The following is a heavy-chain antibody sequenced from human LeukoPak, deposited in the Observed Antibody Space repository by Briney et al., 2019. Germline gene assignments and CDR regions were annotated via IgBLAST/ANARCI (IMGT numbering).Heavy chain of an antibody. CDR3: ARDRAWNYFDY. Sequence: GGSLRLSCAPSGFTFSRHGMHWVRQAPGKGLEWVAIISNDGSRKYYAHSVEGRFTISRDNSKNTLYLQMDSLRAEDAAVYYCARDRAWNYFDYWGQGTLVTVSS. J-gene: IGHJ4*02. D-gene: IGHD3-3*01. CDR2: ISNDGSRK. V-gene: IGHV3-30*03. CDR1: GFTFSRHG.